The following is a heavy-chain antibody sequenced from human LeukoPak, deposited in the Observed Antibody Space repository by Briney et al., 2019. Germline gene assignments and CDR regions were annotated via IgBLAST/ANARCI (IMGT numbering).Heavy chain of an antibody. J-gene: IGHJ4*02. CDR1: GGSISSSSYY. Sequence: SETLSLTCTVSGGSISSSSYYWGWIRQPPGKGLEWIGSVDYSGSTYYDPSLKSRVTISVDTSKNQFSLKLSSVTAADTAVYYCARVRYNWNRDFDYWGQGTLVTVSS. D-gene: IGHD1-20*01. V-gene: IGHV4-39*07. CDR3: ARVRYNWNRDFDY. CDR2: VDYSGST.